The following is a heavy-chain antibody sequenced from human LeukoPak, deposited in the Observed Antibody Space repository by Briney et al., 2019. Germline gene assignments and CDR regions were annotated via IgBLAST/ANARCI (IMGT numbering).Heavy chain of an antibody. Sequence: PGGSLRLSCVASGFTFSSYDMSWVRQAPGKGLEWVSVIYSGGSTYYADSVKGRFTISRDNSKNTLYLQMNSLRAEDTAVYYCASQDGYNLRETYYLDYWGQGTLATVSS. J-gene: IGHJ4*02. CDR2: IYSGGST. V-gene: IGHV3-66*02. D-gene: IGHD5-24*01. CDR1: GFTFSSYD. CDR3: ASQDGYNLRETYYLDY.